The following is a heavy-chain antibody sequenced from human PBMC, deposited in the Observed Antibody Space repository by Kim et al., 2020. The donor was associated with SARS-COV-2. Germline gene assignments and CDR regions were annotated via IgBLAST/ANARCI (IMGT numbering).Heavy chain of an antibody. J-gene: IGHJ6*01. CDR2: IYYSGST. CDR1: GGSISSGDYY. D-gene: IGHD6-19*01. CDR3: ARVPQPVAGFYYYYYC. Sequence: SETLSLTCTVSGGSISSGDYYCSWIRQPPGKGLEWIGYIYYSGSTHSNPSLKSRVTISVDTSKNQFSLKLSPVTAADKAVYYCARVPQPVAGFYYYYYC. V-gene: IGHV4-30-4*01.